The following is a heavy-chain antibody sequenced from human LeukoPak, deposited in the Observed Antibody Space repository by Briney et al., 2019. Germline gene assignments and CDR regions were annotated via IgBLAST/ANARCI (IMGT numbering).Heavy chain of an antibody. D-gene: IGHD3-22*01. V-gene: IGHV1-69*04. CDR2: IIPILGIA. CDR1: GYTFTSYG. CDR3: ARGFYYDSSVQFDY. J-gene: IGHJ4*02. Sequence: GASVKVSCKASGYTFTSYGISWVRQAPGQGLEWMGRIIPILGIANYAQKFQGRVTITADKSTSTAYMELSSLRSEDTAVYYCARGFYYDSSVQFDYWGQGTLVTVSS.